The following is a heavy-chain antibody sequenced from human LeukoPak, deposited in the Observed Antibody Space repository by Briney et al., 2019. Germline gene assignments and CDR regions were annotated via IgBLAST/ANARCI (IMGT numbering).Heavy chain of an antibody. V-gene: IGHV3-53*01. J-gene: IGHJ4*02. Sequence: GGSLRLSCAASGFTVSSNYMSWVRQAPGKGLEWVSVIYSGGSTYYADSVKGRFTISRDNSKNTLYLQMNSLRAEDTAVYYCAREGAVEVFDYWGQGTLVTVPS. CDR1: GFTVSSNY. D-gene: IGHD6-19*01. CDR2: IYSGGST. CDR3: AREGAVEVFDY.